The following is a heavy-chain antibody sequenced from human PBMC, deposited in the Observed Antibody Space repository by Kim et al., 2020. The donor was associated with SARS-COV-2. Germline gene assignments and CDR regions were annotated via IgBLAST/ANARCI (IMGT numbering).Heavy chain of an antibody. Sequence: SETLSLTCTVSGGSISSSSYYWGWIRQPPGKGLEWIGSIYYSGNTYYNPSLKSRVTISVDTSKNQFSLKLSSVTAADTAVYYCERESARRITGFDWLLSAAYFQHWGQGTLVTVSS. CDR1: GGSISSSSYY. J-gene: IGHJ1*01. CDR2: IYYSGNT. CDR3: ERESARRITGFDWLLSAAYFQH. V-gene: IGHV4-39*02. D-gene: IGHD3-9*01.